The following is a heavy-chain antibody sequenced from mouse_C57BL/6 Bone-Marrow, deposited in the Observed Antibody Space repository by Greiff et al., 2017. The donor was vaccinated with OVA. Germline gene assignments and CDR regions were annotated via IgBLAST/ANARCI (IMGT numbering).Heavy chain of an antibody. CDR1: GFTFSDYG. J-gene: IGHJ1*03. Sequence: EVMLVESGGGLVKPGGSLKLSCAASGFTFSDYGMHWVRQAPEKGLEWVAYISSGSSTIYYADTVKGRFTISRDNAKNTLFLQMPSLRSEDTAMYYCARDSRVVATGYFDVWGTGTTVTVSS. V-gene: IGHV5-17*01. CDR2: ISSGSSTI. CDR3: ARDSRVVATGYFDV. D-gene: IGHD1-1*01.